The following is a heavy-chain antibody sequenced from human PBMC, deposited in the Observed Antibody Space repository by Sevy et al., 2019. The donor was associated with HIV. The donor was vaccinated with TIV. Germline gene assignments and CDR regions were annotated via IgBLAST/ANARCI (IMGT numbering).Heavy chain of an antibody. D-gene: IGHD2-15*01. CDR1: GFTFSSYA. CDR3: ARDEDAVAYYYYYGMDV. Sequence: GGSLRLSCAGSGFTFSSYAMHWVRQAPGKELEWVAVISYDGSNKNYADSVKGRFTISRDNSKNTLYLQMNSLRAQDTAVYYCARDEDAVAYYYYYGMDVWGQGTTVTVSS. J-gene: IGHJ6*02. CDR2: ISYDGSNK. V-gene: IGHV3-30-3*01.